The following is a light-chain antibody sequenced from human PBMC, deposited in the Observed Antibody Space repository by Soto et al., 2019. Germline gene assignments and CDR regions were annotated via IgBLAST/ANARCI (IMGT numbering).Light chain of an antibody. CDR3: QQSYITPPIT. V-gene: IGKV1-39*01. CDR1: QSIGKH. Sequence: DIQITQSPSSRSACLGYRVTITCLASQSIGKHLNCYQLKPGKAPKFLIYAASSLQGGVPSRFSGSGSGTDFTLTIDGLQPEDFAVNYCQQSYITPPITFGQGTRLEIK. J-gene: IGKJ5*01. CDR2: AAS.